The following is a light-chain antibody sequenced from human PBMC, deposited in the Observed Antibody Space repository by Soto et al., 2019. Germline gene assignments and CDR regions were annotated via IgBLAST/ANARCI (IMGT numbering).Light chain of an antibody. CDR1: SSNIGARYV. V-gene: IGLV1-40*01. Sequence: QSVLTQPPAVSEAPGQRVSISCTGSSSNIGARYVVYWYQQLPGTAPKLLVSGVNDRPSGVPDRFSGSTSGTSASLAITGLQAEDEADYYCQSYDSSLSGSVFGTGTKLTVL. CDR3: QSYDSSLSGSV. CDR2: GVN. J-gene: IGLJ1*01.